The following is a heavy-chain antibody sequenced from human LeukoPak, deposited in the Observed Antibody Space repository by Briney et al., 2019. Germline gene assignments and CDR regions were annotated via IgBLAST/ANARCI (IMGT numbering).Heavy chain of an antibody. J-gene: IGHJ4*02. D-gene: IGHD3-22*01. V-gene: IGHV3-23*01. Sequence: GGSLRLSCVASGFTLRTYAMHWVRQAPGKGLEWVSAISGSGGSTYYADSVKGRFTISRDNSKNTLYLQMNSLRAEDTAVYYCANPRHYYDSSGYHYWGQGTLVTVSS. CDR2: ISGSGGST. CDR3: ANPRHYYDSSGYHY. CDR1: GFTLRTYA.